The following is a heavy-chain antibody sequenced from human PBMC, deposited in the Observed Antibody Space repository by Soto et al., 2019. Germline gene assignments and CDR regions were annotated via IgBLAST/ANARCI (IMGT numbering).Heavy chain of an antibody. J-gene: IGHJ4*02. V-gene: IGHV3-21*01. CDR3: ARDHGMYGDYTFFDY. D-gene: IGHD4-17*01. Sequence: GGSLRLSCAASGFTFSSFTMDWVRQAPGKGLEWVSSISSSSSYIKYADSMKGRFTISRDNARNSLYLQMNSLRAEDTAVYYCARDHGMYGDYTFFDYWGQGTLVTVSS. CDR2: ISSSSSYI. CDR1: GFTFSSFT.